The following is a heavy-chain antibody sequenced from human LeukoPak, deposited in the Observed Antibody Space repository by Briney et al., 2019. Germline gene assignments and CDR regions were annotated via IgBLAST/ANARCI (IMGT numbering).Heavy chain of an antibody. D-gene: IGHD3-10*01. V-gene: IGHV4-59*08. CDR1: GGSISSYY. Sequence: SETLSLTCTVSGGSISSYYWSWIRQPPGKGLEWIWYIYYSGSTNYNLSLQSRVTISLDTSKNQFSVKMTSVTAADTAVYYCARHGGVVRGEGSDAFDIWGQGTMVTVSS. CDR2: IYYSGST. CDR3: ARHGGVVRGEGSDAFDI. J-gene: IGHJ3*02.